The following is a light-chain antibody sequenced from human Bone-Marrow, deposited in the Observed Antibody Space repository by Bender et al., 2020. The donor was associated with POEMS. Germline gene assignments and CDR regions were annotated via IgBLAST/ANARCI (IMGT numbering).Light chain of an antibody. CDR1: SSNIGAHA. Sequence: QSVLTQPPSASGTPGQRVTISCSGGSSNIGAHAVNWYQHLPGTAPKLLIYSSHRRPSEVPDRFSGSSSGTTVTLTISGVQAEDEADYYCQSADSSGTYVVFGGGTKVTVL. V-gene: IGLV1-44*01. CDR2: SSH. CDR3: QSADSSGTYVV. J-gene: IGLJ2*01.